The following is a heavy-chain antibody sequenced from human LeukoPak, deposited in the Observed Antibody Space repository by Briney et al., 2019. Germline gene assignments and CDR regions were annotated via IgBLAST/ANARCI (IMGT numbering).Heavy chain of an antibody. D-gene: IGHD3-3*01. J-gene: IGHJ4*02. CDR2: IIRILGTT. Sequence: SLKVSCKASGGSFSSFAISWVRQAPGQGLEWMGGIIRILGTTNYAQRFQGRLTITTDESTSTAYMELSSLRSEDTAVYYCARVGYYDFWSGAAGGGYYFDYWGQGTLVTVSS. V-gene: IGHV1-69*05. CDR1: GGSFSSFA. CDR3: ARVGYYDFWSGAAGGGYYFDY.